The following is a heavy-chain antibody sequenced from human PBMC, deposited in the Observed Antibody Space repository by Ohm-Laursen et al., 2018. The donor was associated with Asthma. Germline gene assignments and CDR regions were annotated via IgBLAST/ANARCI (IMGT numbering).Heavy chain of an antibody. CDR2: IYYSGST. D-gene: IGHD2-8*01. J-gene: IGHJ6*02. V-gene: IGHV4-31*03. CDR1: GDSISNGTYY. Sequence: TLSLTCTVSGDSISNGTYYWSWIRQHPGRGLEWIGYIYYSGSTYYNPSLKSRVTISVDTSKNQFSLKLSSVTAADTAVYYCARDRKYAGTDYYYGMDVWGQGTTVTVSS. CDR3: ARDRKYAGTDYYYGMDV.